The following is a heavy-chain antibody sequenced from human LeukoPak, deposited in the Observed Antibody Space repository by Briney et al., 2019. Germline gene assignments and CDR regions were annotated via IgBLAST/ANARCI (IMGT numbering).Heavy chain of an antibody. CDR2: ISAYNGNT. Sequence: GASVKVSCKASGYTFTSYGISWVRQAPGQGLEWMGWISAYNGNTNYAQKLQGRVTMTTDTSTSTAYMELRSLRSDDTAVYYCVKATVTYDAFDIWGQGTMVTVSS. CDR3: VKATVTYDAFDI. V-gene: IGHV1-18*01. J-gene: IGHJ3*02. CDR1: GYTFTSYG. D-gene: IGHD4-11*01.